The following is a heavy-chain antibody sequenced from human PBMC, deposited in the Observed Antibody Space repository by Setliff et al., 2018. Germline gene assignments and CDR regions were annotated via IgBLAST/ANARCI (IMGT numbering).Heavy chain of an antibody. V-gene: IGHV4-30-4*08. D-gene: IGHD2-21*01. CDR1: GDSISSGDYF. CDR3: ARGVANYNWFDP. J-gene: IGHJ5*02. CDR2: IYHSGSA. Sequence: SETLSLTCTVSGDSISSGDYFWSWIRQPPGKGLEWIAYIYHSGSAYYNPSLKSRVTMSVDTSKNPFSLHLTSVTAADTAVYYCARGVANYNWFDPWGQGTLVTVSS.